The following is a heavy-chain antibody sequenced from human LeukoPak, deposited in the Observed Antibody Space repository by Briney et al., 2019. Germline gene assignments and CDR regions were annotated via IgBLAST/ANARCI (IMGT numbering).Heavy chain of an antibody. CDR2: FDPYNGKT. CDR1: GYTLTELS. J-gene: IGHJ4*02. D-gene: IGHD4-17*01. CDR3: ATYPRYGDYGFFVY. V-gene: IGHV1-24*01. Sequence: ASVKVSCKVPGYTLTELSMHWVRQAPGKGLEWMGGFDPYNGKTIYAQKFHGRVTLTEDTATDTAYMELSSLRSEDTAVYYCATYPRYGDYGFFVYWGQGTLVTVSS.